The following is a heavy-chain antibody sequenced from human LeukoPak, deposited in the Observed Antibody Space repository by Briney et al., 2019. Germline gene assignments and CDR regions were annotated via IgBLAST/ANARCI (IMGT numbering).Heavy chain of an antibody. CDR3: AKFYDILTGYFDY. J-gene: IGHJ4*02. CDR2: IYYSGST. V-gene: IGHV4-59*08. D-gene: IGHD3-9*01. CDR1: GGSISSYY. Sequence: SETLSLTCTVSGGSISSYYWSWIRQPPGKGLEWIGYIYYSGSTNYNPSLKSRVTISVDTSKNQFSLKLSPVTAADTAVYYCAKFYDILTGYFDYWGQGTLVTVSS.